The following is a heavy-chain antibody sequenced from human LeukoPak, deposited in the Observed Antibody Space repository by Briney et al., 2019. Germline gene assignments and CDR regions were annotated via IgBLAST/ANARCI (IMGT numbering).Heavy chain of an antibody. D-gene: IGHD3-10*01. CDR1: GFTFSSYS. CDR2: ISSSSSYI. V-gene: IGHV3-21*01. Sequence: PGGSLRLSCAASGFTFSSYSMNWVRQAPGKGLDWVSSISSSSSYIYYADSVKGRFTISRDNAKNSLYLQMNSLRAEDTAVYYCARARYGSGSSSFDYWGQGTLVTVSS. CDR3: ARARYGSGSSSFDY. J-gene: IGHJ4*02.